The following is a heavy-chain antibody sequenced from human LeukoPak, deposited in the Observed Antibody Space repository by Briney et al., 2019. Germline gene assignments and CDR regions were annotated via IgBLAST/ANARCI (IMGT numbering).Heavy chain of an antibody. V-gene: IGHV5-51*01. Sequence: GESLKISCKGSGYSFTSYWIGWVRQMPGKGLEWMGIIYPGDSDTRYSPSFQGQVTISADKSISTAYLQWSSLKASDTAMYYCARHARTASPRYCSGGSCYGNPDYWGQGPLVTVSS. D-gene: IGHD2-15*01. J-gene: IGHJ4*02. CDR2: IYPGDSDT. CDR1: GYSFTSYW. CDR3: ARHARTASPRYCSGGSCYGNPDY.